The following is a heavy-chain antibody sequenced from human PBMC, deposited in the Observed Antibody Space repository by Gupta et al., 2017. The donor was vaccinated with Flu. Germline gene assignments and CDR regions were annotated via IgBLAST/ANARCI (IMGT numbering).Heavy chain of an antibody. D-gene: IGHD6-6*01. Sequence: EVQLVESGGGLVQPGGSLRLSCADSGFTFRSYWVHWVRQAPGKGLVWVSRMNSDGSSTSYADSVKGRFTISRDNAKNTLYLQMNSLRAEDTAVYYCARGPISSSSGAVSGYWGQGTLVTVSS. V-gene: IGHV3-74*01. J-gene: IGHJ4*02. CDR2: MNSDGSST. CDR1: GFTFRSYW. CDR3: ARGPISSSSGAVSGY.